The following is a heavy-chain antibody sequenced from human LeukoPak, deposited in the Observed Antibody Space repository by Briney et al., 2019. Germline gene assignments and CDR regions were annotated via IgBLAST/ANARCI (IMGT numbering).Heavy chain of an antibody. V-gene: IGHV1-3*02. J-gene: IGHJ4*02. Sequence: ASVKVSCKASGYTFTSYAVHWVRQAPGQRLEWMGWSNAGNGNTKYSQEFQGRVTITRDTSASTAYMELSSLRSEDMAVYYCARGGGSSSWFHFNYWGQGTLVTVSS. D-gene: IGHD6-13*01. CDR1: GYTFTSYA. CDR3: ARGGGSSSWFHFNY. CDR2: SNAGNGNT.